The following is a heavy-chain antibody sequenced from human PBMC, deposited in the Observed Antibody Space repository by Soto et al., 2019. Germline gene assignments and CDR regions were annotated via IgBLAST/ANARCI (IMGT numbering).Heavy chain of an antibody. V-gene: IGHV3-15*01. CDR1: GFTFSNAW. J-gene: IGHJ4*02. D-gene: IGHD3-16*02. CDR3: TTDYVWGSYRTFFDY. CDR2: IKSKTDGGTT. Sequence: VGSLRLSCAASGFTFSNAWMSWVRQAPGKGLEWVGRIKSKTDGGTTDYAAPVKGRFTISRDDSKNTLYLQMNSLKTEDTAVYYCTTDYVWGSYRTFFDYWGQGTLVTVSS.